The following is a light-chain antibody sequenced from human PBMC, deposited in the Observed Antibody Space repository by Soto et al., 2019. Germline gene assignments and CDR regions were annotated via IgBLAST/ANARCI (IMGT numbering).Light chain of an antibody. J-gene: IGKJ2*01. V-gene: IGKV3-11*01. Sequence: EIVLTQSPATLSLSPGERATLSCRASQSVSSYLAWYQQKPGQAPRLLIYDASNRATGIPARFSGSGSGTDFTLTIRGLEPEDFAVYYCQQRSNWPPAHAFGQWTQLEMK. CDR3: QQRSNWPPAHA. CDR1: QSVSSY. CDR2: DAS.